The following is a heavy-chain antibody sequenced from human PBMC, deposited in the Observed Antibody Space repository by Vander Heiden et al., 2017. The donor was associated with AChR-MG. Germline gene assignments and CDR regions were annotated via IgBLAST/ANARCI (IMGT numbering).Heavy chain of an antibody. D-gene: IGHD6-13*01. CDR2: ISYDGTNK. V-gene: IGHV3-30*18. Sequence: QVQLVESGGGVVQPGRSLRLSCAASGFAFSGYGLHWVRQAPGKGLEWVAVISYDGTNKYYADSVQGRVSISRDNSKSTVFMHISSLGTDDTAVYYCAKGGAVGYRTPFDYWGQGTLVTVSS. CDR3: AKGGAVGYRTPFDY. CDR1: GFAFSGYG. J-gene: IGHJ4*02.